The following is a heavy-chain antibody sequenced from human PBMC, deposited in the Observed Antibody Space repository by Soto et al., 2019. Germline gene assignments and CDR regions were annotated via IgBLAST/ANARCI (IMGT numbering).Heavy chain of an antibody. V-gene: IGHV4-30-4*01. CDR1: GGSISSGDYY. CDR3: ARDLYSTTAHYYYGMDV. CDR2: IYYSGST. Sequence: PSETLSLTCTVSGGSISSGDYYWSWIRQPPGKGLEWIGYIYYSGSTYYNPSLKSRVTISVDTSKNQFSLKLSSVTAADTAVYYCARDLYSTTAHYYYGMDVWGQGTTVTVSS. D-gene: IGHD6-13*01. J-gene: IGHJ6*02.